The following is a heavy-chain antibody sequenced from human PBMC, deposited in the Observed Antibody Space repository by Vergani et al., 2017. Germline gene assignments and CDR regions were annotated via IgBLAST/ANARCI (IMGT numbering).Heavy chain of an antibody. CDR3: AKDLESANWFDP. J-gene: IGHJ5*02. Sequence: EVQLLESGGGLAQPGGSLRLSCAASGFTFSSYAMSWVRQAPGKGLEWVSAISGSGGSTYYADSVKGRFTISRDNSKNTLYLQMNSLRAEDTAVYYCAKDLESANWFDPWGQGTLVTVSS. D-gene: IGHD2/OR15-2a*01. V-gene: IGHV3-23*01. CDR2: ISGSGGST. CDR1: GFTFSSYA.